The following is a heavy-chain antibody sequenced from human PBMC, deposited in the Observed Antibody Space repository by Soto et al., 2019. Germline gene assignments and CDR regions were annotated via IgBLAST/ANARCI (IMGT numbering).Heavy chain of an antibody. J-gene: IGHJ6*02. V-gene: IGHV4-4*02. CDR3: ARVSGSYYYGMDV. CDR1: GGSISSSNW. CDR2: IYHSGST. D-gene: IGHD1-26*01. Sequence: QVQLQESGPGLVKPSGTLSLTCAVSGGSISSSNWWSWVRQPPGKGLEWIGEIYHSGSTNYNPSLKSRVTISVDKSKTQFSLRLTSVPAADTAVYYCARVSGSYYYGMDVWGQGTTGTVSS.